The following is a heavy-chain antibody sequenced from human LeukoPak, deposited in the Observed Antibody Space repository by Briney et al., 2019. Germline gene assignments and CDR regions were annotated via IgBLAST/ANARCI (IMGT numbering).Heavy chain of an antibody. D-gene: IGHD3-10*01. CDR3: TRNDASGLDY. CDR1: GYIFTSYY. Sequence: ASVKVSCKASGYIFTSYYIQWVRQAPGQGLEWMGVINASGGSTNYAQKFQGRVTMSRDTSTSTVYMELSSLRSEDTAVYYCTRNDASGLDYWGQGTLVTVSS. V-gene: IGHV1-46*03. CDR2: INASGGST. J-gene: IGHJ4*02.